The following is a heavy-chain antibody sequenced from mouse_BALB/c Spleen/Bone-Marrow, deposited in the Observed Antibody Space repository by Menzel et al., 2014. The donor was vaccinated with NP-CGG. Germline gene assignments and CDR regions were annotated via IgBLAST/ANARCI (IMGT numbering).Heavy chain of an antibody. V-gene: IGHV14-3*02. Sequence: EVQLQQSGAELVKPGASVKLSCTASGFNIXDAYMHWVKQRPEQGLEWIGRIDPANGNTKYDPKFQGKATITADTSSNTAYLQLSSLTSEDTAVYYCAAYYYGSSYRFAYWGQGTLVTVSA. CDR1: GFNIXDAY. CDR2: IDPANGNT. CDR3: AAYYYGSSYRFAY. D-gene: IGHD1-1*01. J-gene: IGHJ3*01.